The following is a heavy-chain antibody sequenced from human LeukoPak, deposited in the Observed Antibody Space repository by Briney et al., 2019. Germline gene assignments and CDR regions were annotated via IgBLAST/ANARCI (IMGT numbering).Heavy chain of an antibody. V-gene: IGHV5-10-1*01. J-gene: IGHJ4*02. D-gene: IGHD6-19*01. CDR2: IDPSDSYT. Sequence: GESLKISCRGSGYSFTSYWISWVRQMPGKGLEWMGRIDPSDSYTNYSPSLQGHVTISADKSISTAYLQWSSLKASDTAMYYCARQSSGWYGPFDYWGQGTLVTVSS. CDR1: GYSFTSYW. CDR3: ARQSSGWYGPFDY.